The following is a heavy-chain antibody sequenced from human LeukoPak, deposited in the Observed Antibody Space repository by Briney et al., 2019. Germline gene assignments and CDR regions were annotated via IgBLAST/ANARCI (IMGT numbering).Heavy chain of an antibody. V-gene: IGHV1-2*02. CDR3: ARYHTDTYYYDSSGYEGY. CDR1: GYTFSGHY. CDR2: INPDTGGG. J-gene: IGHJ4*02. Sequence: GASVKVSCKASGYTFSGHYMHWVRQAPGQGLEWMGWINPDTGGGNYAQKFQGRVTMTRDTSYNTAYMELRSLRSDDTAVYYCARYHTDTYYYDSSGYEGYWGQGTLVTVSS. D-gene: IGHD3-22*01.